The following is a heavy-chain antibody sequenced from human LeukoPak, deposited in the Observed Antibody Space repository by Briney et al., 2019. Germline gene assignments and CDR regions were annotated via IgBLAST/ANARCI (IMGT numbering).Heavy chain of an antibody. V-gene: IGHV3-7*01. CDR3: ATEVGSPAIRSAFNI. J-gene: IGHJ3*02. CDR1: GLTFSDVW. Sequence: PGGSLRLSCAVSGLTFSDVWMSWVRQAPGKGLEWVANIKQDGNEINYVDSVKGRFTISRDNAKNSLYLQMNSLRAEDTAVYYCATEVGSPAIRSAFNIWGQGTMVTVSS. D-gene: IGHD2-2*01. CDR2: IKQDGNEI.